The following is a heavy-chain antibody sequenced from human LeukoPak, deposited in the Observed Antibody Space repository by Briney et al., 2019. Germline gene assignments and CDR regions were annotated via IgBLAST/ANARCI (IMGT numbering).Heavy chain of an antibody. CDR3: ATDGPDYYGSGSYYNYYYYYGMDV. D-gene: IGHD3-10*01. Sequence: GGSLRLSCAASGFTFSSYSMNWVRQAPGKGLEWVSSISSSSSYIYYADSVKGRSTISRDNAKSSLYLQMNSLRAEDTAVYYCATDGPDYYGSGSYYNYYYYYGMDVWGKGTTVTVSS. CDR1: GFTFSSYS. CDR2: ISSSSSYI. V-gene: IGHV3-21*01. J-gene: IGHJ6*04.